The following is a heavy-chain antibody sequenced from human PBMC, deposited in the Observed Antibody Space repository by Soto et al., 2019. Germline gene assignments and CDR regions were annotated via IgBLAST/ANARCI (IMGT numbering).Heavy chain of an antibody. Sequence: QVQLVQSGAEVKKPGSSVKVSCKASGGTFSSYAISWVRQAPGQGLEWMGGIIPIFGTANYEQKFQGRVTITADESTSTAYMELSSLRSEDTAVYYCARDGRGATVTTSYWYFDLWGRGTLVTVSS. V-gene: IGHV1-69*01. CDR1: GGTFSSYA. J-gene: IGHJ2*01. D-gene: IGHD4-17*01. CDR2: IIPIFGTA. CDR3: ARDGRGATVTTSYWYFDL.